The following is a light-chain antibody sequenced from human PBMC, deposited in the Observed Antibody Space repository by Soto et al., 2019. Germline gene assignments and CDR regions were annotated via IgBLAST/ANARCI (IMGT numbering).Light chain of an antibody. CDR1: QSVTNS. CDR2: DAS. J-gene: IGKJ3*01. CDR3: QQRSSWPAT. V-gene: IGKV3-11*01. Sequence: EILLTQSPATLSLSPGERATLSCRASQSVTNSLAWYQQKPGQAPRLLIFDASSRATGVPGRFSGSGSGTDFTLTISSLEPEDFAVYYCQQRSSWPATFGPGTKVDIK.